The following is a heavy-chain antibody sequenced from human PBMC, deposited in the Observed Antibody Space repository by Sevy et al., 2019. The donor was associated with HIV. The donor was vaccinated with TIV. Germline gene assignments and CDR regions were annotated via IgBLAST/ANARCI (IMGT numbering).Heavy chain of an antibody. CDR3: ARGKITMVRGVKPRNNWFDP. D-gene: IGHD3-10*01. CDR1: GFTFSSSA. Sequence: GGSLRLSCAASGFTFSSSAMTWVRQAPGKGLEWVSAITSNGGSTFYADSVKGRFTISRDNSKNTLYLQMNSLRAEDTAVYYCARGKITMVRGVKPRNNWFDPWGQGTLVTVSS. J-gene: IGHJ5*02. V-gene: IGHV3-23*01. CDR2: ITSNGGST.